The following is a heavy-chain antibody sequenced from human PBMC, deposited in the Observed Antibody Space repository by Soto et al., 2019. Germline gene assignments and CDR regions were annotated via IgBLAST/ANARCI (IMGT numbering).Heavy chain of an antibody. Sequence: GGSLRLSCAASGFTFSSYGMHWVRQAPGKGLEWVAVMYYDGSNEYYADSVKGRFTTSRDNSKNTLYLQMNSLRAEDTAIYYCAKDYSSTSYGINYWGQGTLVTVSS. CDR2: MYYDGSNE. CDR3: AKDYSSTSYGINY. J-gene: IGHJ4*02. D-gene: IGHD6-6*01. V-gene: IGHV3-33*06. CDR1: GFTFSSYG.